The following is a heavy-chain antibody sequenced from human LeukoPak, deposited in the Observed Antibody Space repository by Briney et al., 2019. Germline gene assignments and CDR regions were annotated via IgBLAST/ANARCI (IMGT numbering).Heavy chain of an antibody. CDR3: ARDPYSGSLKPQYFQH. Sequence: GGSLRLSCAASGLRFSDYYVSWIRQAPGKGLQWVSYISSGGDIMHYADSVKGRFTSSRDNAKNSLYLQMNSLRAEDTAVYYCARDPYSGSLKPQYFQHWGQGTLVTVSS. CDR1: GLRFSDYY. V-gene: IGHV3-11*04. D-gene: IGHD1-26*01. CDR2: ISSGGDIM. J-gene: IGHJ1*01.